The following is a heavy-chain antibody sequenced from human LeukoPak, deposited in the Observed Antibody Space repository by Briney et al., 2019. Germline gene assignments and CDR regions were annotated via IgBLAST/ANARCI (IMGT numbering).Heavy chain of an antibody. Sequence: PSETLSLTCTVSGGSISSGDYYWSWIRQPPGKGLEWIGYIYYSGSTYYNPSLKSRVTISVDTSKNQFSLKLSSVTAADTAVYYCARERSSPLYYFDYWGQGTLVTVSS. V-gene: IGHV4-30-4*08. CDR3: ARERSSPLYYFDY. J-gene: IGHJ4*02. D-gene: IGHD2-2*01. CDR1: GGSISSGDYY. CDR2: IYYSGST.